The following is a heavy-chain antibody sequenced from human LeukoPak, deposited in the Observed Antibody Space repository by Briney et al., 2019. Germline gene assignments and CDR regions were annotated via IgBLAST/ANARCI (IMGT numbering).Heavy chain of an antibody. CDR2: IIPILGIA. CDR1: GGTFSSYA. V-gene: IGHV1-69*04. Sequence: SVKVSCKASGGTFSSYAISWVRQAPGQGLEWMGRIIPILGIANYAQKFQGRVTMTRDTSTSTVYMELSSLRSEDTAVYYCARDEGDGYNPGPFDYWGQGTLVTVSS. J-gene: IGHJ4*02. D-gene: IGHD5-24*01. CDR3: ARDEGDGYNPGPFDY.